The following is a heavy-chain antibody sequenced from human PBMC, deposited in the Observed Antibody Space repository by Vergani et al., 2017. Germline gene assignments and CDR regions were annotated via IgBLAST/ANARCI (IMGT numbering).Heavy chain of an antibody. CDR3: TRPEXYDN. J-gene: IGHJ3*02. CDR1: GFTFSGSA. Sequence: EVQLVESGGGLVQPGGSLKLSCAASGFTFSGSAMHWVRQASGKGLEWVGRIRSKANSYATAYAASVKGRFTISRDDSKNTAYLQMNSLKTEDTAVYYCTRPEXYDNWGQGTMVTVSS. CDR2: IRSKANSYAT. V-gene: IGHV3-73*01. D-gene: IGHD3-10*01.